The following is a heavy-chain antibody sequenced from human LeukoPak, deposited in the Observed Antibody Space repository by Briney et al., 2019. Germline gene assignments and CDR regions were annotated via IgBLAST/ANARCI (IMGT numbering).Heavy chain of an antibody. CDR3: ARGRYFDWLYLYGMDV. D-gene: IGHD3-9*01. J-gene: IGHJ6*02. V-gene: IGHV1-18*01. CDR1: GYTFTSYG. Sequence: ASVKVSCKASGYTFTSYGISWVRQAPGQGLEWMGWISAYNGNTNYAQKLQGRVTMTTDTSTSTAYMELRSLRSDDTAVYYCARGRYFDWLYLYGMDVWGQGTTVTVSS. CDR2: ISAYNGNT.